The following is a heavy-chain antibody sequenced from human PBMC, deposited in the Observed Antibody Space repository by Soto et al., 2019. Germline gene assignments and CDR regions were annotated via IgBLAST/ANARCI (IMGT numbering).Heavy chain of an antibody. J-gene: IGHJ6*02. CDR2: VTANGGST. Sequence: GGSRRLSCAATGFTFSVYAMTWFRQAPGKGLEWVSAVTANGGSTYSADSVKGRFTISRDNSKNTLFLRMNSLRAEDTAVYYCASLGVGDWANYYYYYGMDVWGQGTTVTVSS. CDR3: ASLGVGDWANYYYYYGMDV. V-gene: IGHV3-23*01. D-gene: IGHD2-21*02. CDR1: GFTFSVYA.